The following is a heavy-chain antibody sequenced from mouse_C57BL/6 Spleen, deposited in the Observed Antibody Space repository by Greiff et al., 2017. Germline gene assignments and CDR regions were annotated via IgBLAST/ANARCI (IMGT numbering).Heavy chain of an antibody. CDR2: IDPETGGT. J-gene: IGHJ2*01. D-gene: IGHD2-10*02. V-gene: IGHV1-15*01. CDR3: TRALGDD. Sequence: VQLVESGAELVRPGASVTLSCKASGYTFTDYEMHWVKQTPVHGLEWIGAIDPETGGTAYNQKVKGKAILTADKSSSTAYMEHRSLTSEDSAVYYWTRALGDDWGQGTTLTVSA. CDR1: GYTFTDYE.